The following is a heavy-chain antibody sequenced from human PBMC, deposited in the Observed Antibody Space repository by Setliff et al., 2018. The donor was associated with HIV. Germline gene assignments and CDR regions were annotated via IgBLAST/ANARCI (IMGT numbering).Heavy chain of an antibody. J-gene: IGHJ6*03. CDR2: IIPIFGTA. CDR1: GGTFSSFA. V-gene: IGHV1-69*05. Sequence: AASVKVSCKASGGTFSSFAISWVRQAPGQGLEWMGGIIPIFGTANYAQKFQGRVTITTDESTTTAYMELRSLRSEDTAVYYCARETYYGSGSYLPTEYYYYYMDVWGKGTTVTVSS. D-gene: IGHD3-10*01. CDR3: ARETYYGSGSYLPTEYYYYYMDV.